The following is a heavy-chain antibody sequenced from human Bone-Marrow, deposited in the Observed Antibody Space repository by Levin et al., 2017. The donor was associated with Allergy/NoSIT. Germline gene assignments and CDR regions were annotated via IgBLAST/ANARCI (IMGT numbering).Heavy chain of an antibody. CDR2: IYYSGST. Sequence: KASETLSLTCTVSGGSISSGDYYWSWIRQPPGKGLEWIGYIYYSGSTYYNPSLKSRVTISVDTSKNQFSLKLSSVTAADTAVYYCARDQGITGTTNQDWFDPWGQGTLVTVSS. CDR3: ARDQGITGTTNQDWFDP. CDR1: GGSISSGDYY. J-gene: IGHJ5*02. V-gene: IGHV4-30-4*01. D-gene: IGHD1-7*01.